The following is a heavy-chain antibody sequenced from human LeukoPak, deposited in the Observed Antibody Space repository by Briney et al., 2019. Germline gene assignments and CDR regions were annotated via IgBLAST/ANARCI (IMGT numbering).Heavy chain of an antibody. CDR2: ISSSSSTI. CDR1: GFTFSTYA. Sequence: GGSLRLSCAASGFTFSTYAMSWVRQAPGKGLEWVSYISSSSSTIYYADSVKGRFTISRDNAKNSLYLQMNSLRAEDTAVYYCARETRTYYYGSGNWFDPWGQGTLVTVSS. V-gene: IGHV3-48*01. J-gene: IGHJ5*02. D-gene: IGHD3-10*01. CDR3: ARETRTYYYGSGNWFDP.